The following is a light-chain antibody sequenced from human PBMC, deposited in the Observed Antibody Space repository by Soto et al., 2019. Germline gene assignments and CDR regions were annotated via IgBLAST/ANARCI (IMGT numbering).Light chain of an antibody. V-gene: IGLV2-8*01. CDR1: SSDVGGYNY. Sequence: QSALTQPPSASGSPGQSVTISCAGTSSDVGGYNYVSWYQQHPGKAPKLMIYEISKRPSGVPDRFSGSKSGNTASLTVSGLQAEDEADYYCRSYAASNNFGVFGSGTKLTV. CDR2: EIS. J-gene: IGLJ1*01. CDR3: RSYAASNNFGV.